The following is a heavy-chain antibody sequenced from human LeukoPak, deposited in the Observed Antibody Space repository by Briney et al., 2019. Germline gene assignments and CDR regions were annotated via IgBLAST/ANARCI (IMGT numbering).Heavy chain of an antibody. V-gene: IGHV3-23*01. D-gene: IGHD4-17*01. J-gene: IGHJ2*01. CDR3: AKDRGGDYGWYLDL. Sequence: GGSLRLSCAASGFTFSSYAMSWVRQAPGKGLEWVSAISGSGGSTYYADSVKGRFTISRDNSKNTLYLQMNSLRAEDTAVYYCAKDRGGDYGWYLDLWGRGTLVTVSS. CDR2: ISGSGGST. CDR1: GFTFSSYA.